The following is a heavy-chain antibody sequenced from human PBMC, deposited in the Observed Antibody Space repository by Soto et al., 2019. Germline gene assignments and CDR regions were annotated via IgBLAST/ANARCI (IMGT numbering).Heavy chain of an antibody. V-gene: IGHV1-2*04. J-gene: IGHJ4*02. CDR3: ARGTESYCGGDCYSPYYFDC. D-gene: IGHD2-21*02. CDR1: GYTFTGYY. CDR2: INPNSGGT. Sequence: QVQLVQSGAEVKKPGASVKVSCKASGYTFTGYYMHWVRQAPGQGLEWMGGINPNSGGTNYAQKFQGWVTMNRDTSISTASMELSRLRSDDTAVYYCARGTESYCGGDCYSPYYFDCWGQGTLVTVSS.